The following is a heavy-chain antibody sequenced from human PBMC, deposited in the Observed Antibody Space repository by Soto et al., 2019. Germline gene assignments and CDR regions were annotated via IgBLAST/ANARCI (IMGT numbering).Heavy chain of an antibody. CDR1: GDSVSSNSAA. J-gene: IGHJ5*01. CDR2: TYYRSKWYD. V-gene: IGHV6-1*01. CDR3: ARSLAAAGTYNWFDS. Sequence: SQTLSLTCVISGDSVSSNSAAWNWIRQSPSRGLEWLGRTYYRSKWYDDYAVSVKSRTTINPDTSKNQFSLQLNSVTPEDTAVYYCARSLAAAGTYNWFDSWGQGTLVTVSS. D-gene: IGHD6-13*01.